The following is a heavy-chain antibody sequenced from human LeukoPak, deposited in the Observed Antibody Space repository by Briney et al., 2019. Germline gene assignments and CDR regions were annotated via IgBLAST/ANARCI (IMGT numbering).Heavy chain of an antibody. Sequence: SVKVSCKASGGTFSSYAISWVRQAPGQGLEWMGRIIPILGIANYAQKFQGRVTITADKSTSTAYMELSSLRSEDTAVYYCVRNGSGRTFDPWGQGTLVTVSS. J-gene: IGHJ5*02. CDR2: IIPILGIA. D-gene: IGHD3-10*01. CDR1: GGTFSSYA. CDR3: VRNGSGRTFDP. V-gene: IGHV1-69*04.